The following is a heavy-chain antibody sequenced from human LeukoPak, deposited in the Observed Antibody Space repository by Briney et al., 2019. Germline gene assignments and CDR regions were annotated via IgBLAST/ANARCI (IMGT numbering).Heavy chain of an antibody. CDR1: GGSFSGYY. D-gene: IGHD4-17*01. CDR3: ARVHDYGDYGFDY. Sequence: SETLSLTCAVYGGSFSGYYWSWIRQPPGKGLEWIGEINHSGSTNYNPSLKSRVTISVDTSKNQFSLKLSSVTAADTAVYYCARVHDYGDYGFDYWGQGTLVTVSS. CDR2: INHSGST. J-gene: IGHJ4*02. V-gene: IGHV4-34*01.